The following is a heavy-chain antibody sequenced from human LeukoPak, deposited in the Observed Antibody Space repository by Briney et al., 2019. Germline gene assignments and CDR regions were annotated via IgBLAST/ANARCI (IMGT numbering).Heavy chain of an antibody. Sequence: PSETLSLTCAVYGGSFSGYYWSWIRQPPGKGLEWIGEINHSGSTNYNPSLKSRVTISVDTSKNQFSLKLSSVTAADTAVYYCATEVYYYGSGSYPPSFDYWGQGTLVTVSS. D-gene: IGHD3-10*01. CDR2: INHSGST. V-gene: IGHV4-34*01. J-gene: IGHJ4*02. CDR1: GGSFSGYY. CDR3: ATEVYYYGSGSYPPSFDY.